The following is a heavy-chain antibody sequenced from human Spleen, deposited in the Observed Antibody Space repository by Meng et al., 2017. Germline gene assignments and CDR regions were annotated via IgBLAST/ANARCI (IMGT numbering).Heavy chain of an antibody. Sequence: ASVKVSCKASGYTFTSYYMHWVRKAPGQGLEWMGIINPSGGSTSYAQKFQGRVTMTRDTSTSTVYMELSSLRSEDTAVYYCAREYKTGYYDSSGYVQVSAFAIWGQGKTV. V-gene: IGHV1-46*01. CDR2: INPSGGST. CDR3: AREYKTGYYDSSGYVQVSAFAI. CDR1: GYTFTSYY. D-gene: IGHD3-22*01. J-gene: IGHJ3*02.